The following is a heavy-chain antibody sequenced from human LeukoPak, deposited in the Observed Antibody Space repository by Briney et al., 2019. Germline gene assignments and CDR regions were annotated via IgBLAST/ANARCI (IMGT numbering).Heavy chain of an antibody. J-gene: IGHJ4*02. V-gene: IGHV3-53*04. CDR3: ASNLEMATIHRLYYFDY. D-gene: IGHD5-24*01. CDR1: GFTFSSYA. CDR2: IYSGGST. Sequence: PGGSLRLSCAASGFTFSSYAMSWVRQAPGKGLEWVSVIYSGGSTYYADSVKGRFTISRHNSKNTLYLQMNSLRAEDTAVYYCASNLEMATIHRLYYFDYWGQGTLVTVSS.